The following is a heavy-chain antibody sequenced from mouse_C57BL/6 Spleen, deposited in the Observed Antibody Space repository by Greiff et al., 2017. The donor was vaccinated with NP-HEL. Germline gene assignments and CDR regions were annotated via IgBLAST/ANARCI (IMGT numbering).Heavy chain of an antibody. CDR2: ISSGSSTI. J-gene: IGHJ1*03. Sequence: EVQLVESGGGLVKPGGSLKLSCAASGFTFSDYGMHWVRQAPEKGLEWVAYISSGSSTIYYADTVKGRFTISRDNAKNTLFLQMTSLRSEDTAMYYCERPWDAGDWYFDDWGKGTTVTVSS. CDR1: GFTFSDYG. D-gene: IGHD4-1*01. CDR3: ERPWDAGDWYFDD. V-gene: IGHV5-17*01.